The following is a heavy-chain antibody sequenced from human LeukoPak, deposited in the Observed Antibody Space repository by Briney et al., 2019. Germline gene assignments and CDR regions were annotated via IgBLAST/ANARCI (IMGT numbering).Heavy chain of an antibody. Sequence: PGGSLRLSCAASGFTFDDDGMSWVRQARGKGLEWVSGINWNGGSTGYADSVKGRFTISRDNAKNSLYLQMNSLRAEDTALYYCARARGSYERSGHHYYYMDVWGKGTTVTVSS. CDR1: GFTFDDDG. J-gene: IGHJ6*03. CDR2: INWNGGST. CDR3: ARARGSYERSGHHYYYMDV. D-gene: IGHD5-18*01. V-gene: IGHV3-20*04.